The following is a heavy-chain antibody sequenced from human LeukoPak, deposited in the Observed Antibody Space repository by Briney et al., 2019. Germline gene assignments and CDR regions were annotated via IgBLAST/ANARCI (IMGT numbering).Heavy chain of an antibody. Sequence: PGGLLRLSCAASGFTFSSYGMHWVRQAPGKGLEWVAVIWYDGSNKYYADSVKGRFTIFRDNSKDTLYLQMNSLRAEDTAVYYCASTSGWSEPIDYWGQGTLV. D-gene: IGHD6-19*01. CDR3: ASTSGWSEPIDY. J-gene: IGHJ4*02. CDR1: GFTFSSYG. V-gene: IGHV3-33*01. CDR2: IWYDGSNK.